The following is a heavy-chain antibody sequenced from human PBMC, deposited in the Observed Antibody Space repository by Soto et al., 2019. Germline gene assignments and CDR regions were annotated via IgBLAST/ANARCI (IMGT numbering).Heavy chain of an antibody. V-gene: IGHV3-43*02. CDR1: GFTFDDYA. J-gene: IGHJ1*01. CDR2: ISGDGGST. CDR3: GNRHVGEGWVAGTSFQH. D-gene: IGHD6-19*01. Sequence: GGSLRLSCAASGFTFDDYAMHWVSQAPGKGLEWVSLISGDGGSTYYADSVKGRFTISRDNSKNSRYLLMNSRRTEDTVLYYSGNRHVGEGWVAGTSFQHWGQGTLVTVSS.